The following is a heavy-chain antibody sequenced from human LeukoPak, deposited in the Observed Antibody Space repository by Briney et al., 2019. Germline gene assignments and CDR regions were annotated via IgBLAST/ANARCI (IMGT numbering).Heavy chain of an antibody. D-gene: IGHD3-3*01. CDR3: AKQIYDFWSDTNWFDP. CDR1: GFTFSNYG. CDR2: IRYDGSNK. J-gene: IGHJ5*02. V-gene: IGHV3-30*02. Sequence: GSLRLSCVASGFTFSNYGMHWVRQAPGKGLEWVAFIRYDGSNKYYADSVKGRFTISRDNSKNTLYLQMNSLRAEDTAVYYCAKQIYDFWSDTNWFDPWGQGTLVTVSS.